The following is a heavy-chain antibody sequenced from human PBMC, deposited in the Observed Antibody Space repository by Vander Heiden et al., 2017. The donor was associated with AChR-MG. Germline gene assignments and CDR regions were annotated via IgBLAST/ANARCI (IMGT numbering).Heavy chain of an antibody. CDR2: IRGSGGTT. CDR1: GFTFSRYA. J-gene: IGHJ4*02. V-gene: IGHV3-23*01. CDR3: AKRVGDVDAWTYFDY. D-gene: IGHD1-26*01. Sequence: EVQLLESGGGLVQPGGSLRLSCAVYGFTFSRYAMGWVRRAPGKGLEWVSAIRGSGGTTYYSDSAKGRFTISRDNSENTLYLQMDSLRVEDTAIYYCAKRVGDVDAWTYFDYWGQGTLVTVSS.